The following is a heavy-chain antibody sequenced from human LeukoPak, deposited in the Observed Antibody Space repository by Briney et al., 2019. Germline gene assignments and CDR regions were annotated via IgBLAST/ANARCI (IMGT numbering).Heavy chain of an antibody. CDR1: GYTFTSYA. V-gene: IGHV1-3*01. D-gene: IGHD1-1*01. CDR2: INAGNGNT. CDR3: ARWDNWNPHPFDY. Sequence: ASVKVSCKASGYTFTSYAMHWVRQAPGRRLEWMGWINAGNGNTKYSQKFQGRVTITRDTSASTAYMELSSLRSDDTAVYYCARWDNWNPHPFDYWGQGTLVTVSS. J-gene: IGHJ4*02.